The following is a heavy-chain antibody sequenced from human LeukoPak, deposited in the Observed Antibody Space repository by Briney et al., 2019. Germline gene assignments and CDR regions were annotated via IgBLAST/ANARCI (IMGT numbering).Heavy chain of an antibody. CDR1: GFTFSSYS. D-gene: IGHD3-9*01. CDR3: ARSARYFDWLSPTDYYMDV. Sequence: GGSLRLSCAASGFTFSSYSMNWVRQAPGKGLEWVSHISSSSSTIYYADSVKGRFTISRDNAKNSLYLQMNSLRAEDTAVYYCARSARYFDWLSPTDYYMDVWGKGTTVTVSS. V-gene: IGHV3-48*04. CDR2: ISSSSSTI. J-gene: IGHJ6*03.